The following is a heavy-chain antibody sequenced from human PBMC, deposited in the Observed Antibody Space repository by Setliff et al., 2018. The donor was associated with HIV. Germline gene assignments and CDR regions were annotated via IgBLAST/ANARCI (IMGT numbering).Heavy chain of an antibody. CDR1: DSAMDSYY. CDR2: IYWTGKT. D-gene: IGHD3-9*01. Sequence: SETLSLTCPVSDSAMDSYYWSWVRQSPGKGLEYIGYIYWTGKTDYNPSLKSRVTISLDTSGNQFSLKLNSVTGADTAVYYCAKISPRGYSDITTGRLTDPFDVWGPGTMVTVS. CDR3: AKISPRGYSDITTGRLTDPFDV. V-gene: IGHV4-59*12. J-gene: IGHJ3*01.